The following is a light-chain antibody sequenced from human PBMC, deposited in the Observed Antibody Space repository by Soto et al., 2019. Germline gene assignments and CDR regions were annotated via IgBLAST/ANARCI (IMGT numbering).Light chain of an antibody. Sequence: ERVMTQSPATLSVSPGERATLSCRASQSVSSNLAWYQQKPGQAPMLLIYGASTRATGIPARFSGSGSGTDFVLPSSRLQDEDVSVYYGQHHNSWPPYPFGQGAKVEIK. V-gene: IGKV3-15*01. CDR2: GAS. CDR3: QHHNSWPPYP. J-gene: IGKJ1*01. CDR1: QSVSSN.